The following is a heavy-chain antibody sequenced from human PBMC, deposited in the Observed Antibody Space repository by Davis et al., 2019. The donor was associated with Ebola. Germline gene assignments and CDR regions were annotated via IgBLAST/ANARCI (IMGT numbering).Heavy chain of an antibody. J-gene: IGHJ4*02. V-gene: IGHV3-21*06. CDR1: AFSVTDVW. CDR2: ISSDGSYI. CDR3: ATSESFFDYAAYFHY. D-gene: IGHD3-16*01. Sequence: PGGSLRLSCTASAFSVTDVWMGWVRQAPGKGLEWVSSISSDGSYIFYADSAKGRFTISRDNAKNSLYLQMNSLKAEDTAVYFCATSESFFDYAAYFHYWGQGTLLTVSS.